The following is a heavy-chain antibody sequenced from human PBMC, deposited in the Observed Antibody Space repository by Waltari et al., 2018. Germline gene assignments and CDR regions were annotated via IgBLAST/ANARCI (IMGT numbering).Heavy chain of an antibody. CDR2: ISWDGGST. D-gene: IGHD6-19*01. J-gene: IGHJ4*02. CDR1: GFTFDDYT. Sequence: EVQLVESGGVVVQPGGSLRLSCAASGFTFDDYTMHWVRQAQGKGLEWVSLISWDGGSTYYADSVKGRFTISRDNSKNSLYLQMNSLRTEDTALYYCAKDAIDRGIAVAGRPYYFDYWGQGTLVTVSS. CDR3: AKDAIDRGIAVAGRPYYFDY. V-gene: IGHV3-43*01.